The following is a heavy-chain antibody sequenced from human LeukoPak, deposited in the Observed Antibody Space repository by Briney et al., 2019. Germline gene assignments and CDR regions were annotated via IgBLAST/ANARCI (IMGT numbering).Heavy chain of an antibody. CDR2: IYYSGST. CDR3: ARERVGALFDY. Sequence: SETLSLTCTVSGGSISSYYWSWIRQPPGKGLEWIGYIYYSGSTYYNPSLKSRVTISVDTSKNQFSLKLSSVTAADTAVYYCARERVGALFDYWGQGTLVTVSS. V-gene: IGHV4-59*12. CDR1: GGSISSYY. D-gene: IGHD1-26*01. J-gene: IGHJ4*02.